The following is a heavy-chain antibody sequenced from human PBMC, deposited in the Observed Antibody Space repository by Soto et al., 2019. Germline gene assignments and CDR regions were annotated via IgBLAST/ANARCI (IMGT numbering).Heavy chain of an antibody. Sequence: GGSLRLSCAASGFTFSSYGMHWVRQAPGKGLEWVAVILYDGSNKYYADSVKGRFTISRDNSKNTLYLRMNRLRAEDTAVYYCAKGGDDFWSGYQIYYYYGMDVWGQGATVTVS. D-gene: IGHD3-3*01. CDR1: GFTFSSYG. V-gene: IGHV3-30*18. CDR2: ILYDGSNK. J-gene: IGHJ6*02. CDR3: AKGGDDFWSGYQIYYYYGMDV.